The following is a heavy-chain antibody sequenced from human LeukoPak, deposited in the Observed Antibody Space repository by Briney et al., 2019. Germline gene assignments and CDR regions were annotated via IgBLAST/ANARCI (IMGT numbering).Heavy chain of an antibody. CDR1: GFTFSSYA. V-gene: IGHV3-30*04. J-gene: IGHJ5*02. CDR2: ISYDGSNK. Sequence: GGSLRLSCAASGFTFSSYAMHWVRQAPGKGLEWVAVISYDGSNKYYADSVKGRFTISRDNSKNTLYLQMNSLRAEDTAVYYCARAPDIVVVPAARHTPFGPWGQGTLVTVSS. CDR3: ARAPDIVVVPAARHTPFGP. D-gene: IGHD2-2*01.